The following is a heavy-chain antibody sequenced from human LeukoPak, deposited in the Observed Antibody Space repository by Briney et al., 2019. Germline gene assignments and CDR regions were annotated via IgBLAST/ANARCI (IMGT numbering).Heavy chain of an antibody. CDR2: IYYSGST. CDR1: GGSISGYY. CDR3: ARQDGYSGYDGGFDS. J-gene: IGHJ4*02. D-gene: IGHD5-12*01. V-gene: IGHV4-59*08. Sequence: SETLSLTCTVSGGSISGYYWSWIRQPPGKGLEWIGYIYYSGSTKYNPSLKSRVTISVDTSKNQFSLKLSSVTAADTAVCYCARQDGYSGYDGGFDSWGQGTLVTVSS.